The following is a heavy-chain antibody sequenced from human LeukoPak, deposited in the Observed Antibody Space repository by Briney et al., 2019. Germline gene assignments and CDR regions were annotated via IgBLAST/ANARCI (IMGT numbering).Heavy chain of an antibody. D-gene: IGHD3-22*01. CDR3: ARSSPGYYDSSGYHDS. V-gene: IGHV1-18*01. Sequence: ASVTFSFTASGYIFTNYGISWVRHAPGQGLEWMAWISTYNGDTNYAQNRQGRVTLTTDTSTSTAYMELRSLRSDDTAVYYCARSSPGYYDSSGYHDSWGQGTLVTVSS. J-gene: IGHJ4*02. CDR1: GYIFTNYG. CDR2: ISTYNGDT.